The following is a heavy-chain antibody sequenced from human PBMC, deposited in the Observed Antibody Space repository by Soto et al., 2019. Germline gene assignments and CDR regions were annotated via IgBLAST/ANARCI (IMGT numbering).Heavy chain of an antibody. CDR1: GFSLSTSGVG. Sequence: QITLKESGPTLVKPTQTLTLTCTFSGFSLSTSGVGVGWIRQPPGKALEWLALIYWNEDKRYSSSLKNSLTITKDTSKNQVVLAVPNIDPVDTATYYCARQHRSSWNDYSGQGILVTVSS. V-gene: IGHV2-5*01. J-gene: IGHJ4*02. D-gene: IGHD6-13*01. CDR3: ARQHRSSWNDY. CDR2: IYWNEDK.